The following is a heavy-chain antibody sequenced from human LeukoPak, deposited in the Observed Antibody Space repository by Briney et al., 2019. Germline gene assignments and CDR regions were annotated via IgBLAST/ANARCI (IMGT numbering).Heavy chain of an antibody. V-gene: IGHV3-23*01. CDR1: GFTFSSYA. CDR3: AKDRYYYGSGSYPWFDP. D-gene: IGHD3-10*01. J-gene: IGHJ5*02. Sequence: GGSLRLSCAASGFTFSSYAMSWVRQAPGKGLEWVSAISGSGGSTYYADSVKGRFTISRDNSKNTLYLQMNSLRAEDTAVYYCAKDRYYYGSGSYPWFDPWGQGTLVTVSS. CDR2: ISGSGGST.